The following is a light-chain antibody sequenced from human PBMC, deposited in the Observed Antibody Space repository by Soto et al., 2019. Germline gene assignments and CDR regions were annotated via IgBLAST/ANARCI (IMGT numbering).Light chain of an antibody. CDR2: AAS. Sequence: DMQMAQSPSSLSASVGDRVTITCRTSQSISSYLNWYQQKPGKAPKLLIYAASSLQSGVPSRFSGSGSGTDFTLTISSLQAEDFAPYYCQQSYTTLITFGQGTRLEIK. CDR1: QSISSY. CDR3: QQSYTTLIT. J-gene: IGKJ5*01. V-gene: IGKV1-39*01.